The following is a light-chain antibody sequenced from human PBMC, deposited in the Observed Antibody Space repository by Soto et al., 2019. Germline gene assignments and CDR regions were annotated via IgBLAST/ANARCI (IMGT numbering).Light chain of an antibody. J-gene: IGKJ3*01. V-gene: IGKV1-33*01. CDR2: DAS. CDR3: QHSNHPSL. Sequence: DIQMTQSPPSLSASVGDRVTITCQASQDIGTYLNWYQHKPGKAPNLVIYDASNLETGVPSRFSGGGSGTDFTFTISSLRPEDIATYYCQHSNHPSLFGPGTKVDF. CDR1: QDIGTY.